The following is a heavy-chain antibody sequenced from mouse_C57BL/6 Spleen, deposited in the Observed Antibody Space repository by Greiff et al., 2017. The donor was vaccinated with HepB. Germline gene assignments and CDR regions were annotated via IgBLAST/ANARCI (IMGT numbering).Heavy chain of an antibody. CDR1: GYTFTSYW. CDR2: IDPSDSYT. V-gene: IGHV1-69*01. Sequence: VQLQQSGAELVMPGASVKLSCKASGYTFTSYWMHWVKQRPGQGLEWIGEIDPSDSYTNYNQKFKGKSTLTVDKSSSTAYMQLSSLTSEDSAVYYCARRYYYGSSYDYAMDYWGQGTSVTVSS. D-gene: IGHD1-1*01. CDR3: ARRYYYGSSYDYAMDY. J-gene: IGHJ4*01.